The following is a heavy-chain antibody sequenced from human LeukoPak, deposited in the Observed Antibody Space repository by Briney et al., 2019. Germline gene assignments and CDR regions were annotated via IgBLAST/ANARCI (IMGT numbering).Heavy chain of an antibody. CDR1: EFNFDDYG. Sequence: PGGSLRLSCVASEFNFDDYGMSWVRQAPGKGLEWVSGINWNGGGTGYVDSVKGRFTISRDNSKNTLYLQMNGLRAEDTAVYYCAKDSAKKYDDYWGQGTLVTVSS. V-gene: IGHV3-20*04. J-gene: IGHJ4*02. CDR3: AKDSAKKYDDY. D-gene: IGHD2/OR15-2a*01. CDR2: INWNGGGT.